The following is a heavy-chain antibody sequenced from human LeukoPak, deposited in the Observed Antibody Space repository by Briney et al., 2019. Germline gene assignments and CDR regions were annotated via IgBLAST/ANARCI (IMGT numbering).Heavy chain of an antibody. CDR3: AKHEGSYYDKSGYTFDF. D-gene: IGHD3-22*01. J-gene: IGHJ4*02. CDR2: IHSSGNS. Sequence: PSETLSLTCSVSTGSVNSGVYYWGWVRQPPGKGLGWIGSIHSSGNSYCNPSLKSRVTLSVETSKNQFSLKLSSVTAADRAVYYCAKHEGSYYDKSGYTFDFWGLGTLVTVSS. CDR1: TGSVNSGVYY. V-gene: IGHV4-39*01.